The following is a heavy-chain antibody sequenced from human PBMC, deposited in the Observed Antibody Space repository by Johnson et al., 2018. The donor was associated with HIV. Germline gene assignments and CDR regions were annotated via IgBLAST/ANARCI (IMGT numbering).Heavy chain of an antibody. CDR3: ARDNIVLMVGGAFDI. D-gene: IGHD2-8*01. J-gene: IGHJ3*02. CDR1: GFTFSSYA. V-gene: IGHV3-30-3*01. CDR2: ISYDGSNK. Sequence: LLVESGGGVVQPGRSLRLSCAASGFTFSSYAMHWVRQAPGKGLEWVAVISYDGSNKYYADSVKGRFTISRDNSKNTLYLQMNSLRAEDTAVYYCARDNIVLMVGGAFDIWGQVTMVTVSS.